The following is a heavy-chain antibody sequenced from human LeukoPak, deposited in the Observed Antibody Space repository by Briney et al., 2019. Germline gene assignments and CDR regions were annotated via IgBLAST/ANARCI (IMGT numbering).Heavy chain of an antibody. CDR1: GGSISFYY. CDR2: IYYTGTT. D-gene: IGHD1-26*01. Sequence: SETLSLTCTVSGGSISFYYWSWIRQPPGKGLEWIGYIYYTGTTNYNPSLKSRATISVDTSRNQFSLRLSSLTAADTAVYYCARDRPGVGATWRPRTGFDYWGQGTLVTVSS. J-gene: IGHJ4*02. CDR3: ARDRPGVGATWRPRTGFDY. V-gene: IGHV4-59*01.